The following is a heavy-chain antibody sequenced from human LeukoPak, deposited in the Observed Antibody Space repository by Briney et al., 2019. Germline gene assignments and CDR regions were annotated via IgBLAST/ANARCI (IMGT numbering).Heavy chain of an antibody. D-gene: IGHD5-18*01. CDR3: ARGLRGYKYGSDY. CDR2: IYSGGST. V-gene: IGHV3-53*01. Sequence: GGSLRLSCAASGFTVSSNYMTWVRQAPGKGLEWVTVIYSGGSTYYADSVKGRFTISRDNSMNTLYLQMNSLRAEDTAMYYCARGLRGYKYGSDYWGQGTLVTVSS. CDR1: GFTVSSNY. J-gene: IGHJ4*02.